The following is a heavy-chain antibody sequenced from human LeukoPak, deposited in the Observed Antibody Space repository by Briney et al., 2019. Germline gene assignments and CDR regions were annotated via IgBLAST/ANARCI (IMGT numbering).Heavy chain of an antibody. CDR3: ARGYYYDSSGYYHFDY. Sequence: SVKVSCKASGGTFSSYAISWVRQAPGQGLEWMGRIIPILGIANYAQKFQGRVTMTRDTSTSTVNMELSSLRSVDTAVYYCARGYYYDSSGYYHFDYWGQGTLVTVSP. V-gene: IGHV1-69*04. J-gene: IGHJ4*02. CDR1: GGTFSSYA. D-gene: IGHD3-22*01. CDR2: IIPILGIA.